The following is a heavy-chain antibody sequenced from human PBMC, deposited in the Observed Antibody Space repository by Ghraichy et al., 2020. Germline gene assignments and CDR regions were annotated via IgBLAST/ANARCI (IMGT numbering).Heavy chain of an antibody. D-gene: IGHD3-22*01. CDR1: GYTFTTYG. Sequence: ASVKVSCKASGYTFTTYGISWVRQAPGQGLEWMGWISPYNGNTNYARKLQGRVTMTTDTSTSTAYMELRTLRSDDTAVYYCARVGSPGITMIVELVYWGQGTLVTVSS. CDR2: ISPYNGNT. J-gene: IGHJ4*02. V-gene: IGHV1-18*04. CDR3: ARVGSPGITMIVELVY.